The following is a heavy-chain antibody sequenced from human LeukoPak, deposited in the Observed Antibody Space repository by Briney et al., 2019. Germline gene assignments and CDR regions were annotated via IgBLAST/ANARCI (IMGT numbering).Heavy chain of an antibody. V-gene: IGHV4-59*11. Sequence: PSETLSLTCTVSGSSISSHSWGWIRQPPGKGLEWIGYDSNNGNINYNPALKSRVTISVDTSKRQTSLNLRSVTAADTAVYYCARDNWGSLDYWGQGTLVTVSS. D-gene: IGHD7-27*01. CDR1: GSSISSHS. CDR3: ARDNWGSLDY. J-gene: IGHJ4*02. CDR2: DSNNGNI.